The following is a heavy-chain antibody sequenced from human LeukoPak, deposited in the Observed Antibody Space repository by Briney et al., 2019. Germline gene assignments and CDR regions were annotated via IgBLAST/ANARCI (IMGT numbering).Heavy chain of an antibody. CDR3: ARGPLTDDSSYWYVHFDY. CDR2: ISSSSNTI. Sequence: GGSLRLSCAASGFTFSSYRMNWVRQAPGKGLEWVSHISSSSNTIYYADSVKGRFTISRDNAKNALYLQMNSLRAEDTAVYYCARGPLTDDSSYWYVHFDYWGQGILVTVSS. V-gene: IGHV3-48*04. CDR1: GFTFSSYR. J-gene: IGHJ4*02. D-gene: IGHD6-13*01.